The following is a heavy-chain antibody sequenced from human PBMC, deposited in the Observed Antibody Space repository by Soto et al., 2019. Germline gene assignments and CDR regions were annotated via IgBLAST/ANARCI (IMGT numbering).Heavy chain of an antibody. D-gene: IGHD3-10*01. CDR2: IDSYGSTT. Sequence: EVQLVESGGGLVQPGGSLRLSCAASGFTFSNYWMHWVQAPGEGLVWVSRIDSYGSTTNYADSVKGRFTVSRDNARNTLYLQMNSLRAEETAIYYCARGGLHAFYKDNWGQGILVTVSS. CDR3: ARGGLHAFYKDN. CDR1: GFTFSNYW. V-gene: IGHV3-74*01. J-gene: IGHJ4*02.